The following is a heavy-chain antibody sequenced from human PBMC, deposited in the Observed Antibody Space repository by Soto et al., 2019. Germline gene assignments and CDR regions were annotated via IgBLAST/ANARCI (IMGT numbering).Heavy chain of an antibody. CDR1: GITFSNHV. CDR3: ATRAVPATEPRENYSDY. D-gene: IGHD2-2*01. CDR2: ISGSGDRT. J-gene: IGHJ4*02. V-gene: IGHV3-23*01. Sequence: RGSLRLSCTASGITFSNHVMSWVRQAPGKGLEWVSGISGSGDRTLYADSVHGRLTISRDNSKNTLYLQMNSLRSEDTAEYYCATRAVPATEPRENYSDYCGQGTPVTVSS.